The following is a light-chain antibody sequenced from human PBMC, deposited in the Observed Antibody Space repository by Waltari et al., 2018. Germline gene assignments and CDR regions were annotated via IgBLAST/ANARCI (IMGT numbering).Light chain of an antibody. Sequence: DIQLTQSPSFLSASVGDTVNITCRASQAIGNKLGWYQQKRGQAPRVLIYSASTLQRGVPSRFSGSGSGADFTLTIAGLQPEDVATYYCQQLTEYPRTFGRGTKLDIQ. CDR1: QAIGNK. CDR2: SAS. CDR3: QQLTEYPRT. V-gene: IGKV1-9*01. J-gene: IGKJ2*01.